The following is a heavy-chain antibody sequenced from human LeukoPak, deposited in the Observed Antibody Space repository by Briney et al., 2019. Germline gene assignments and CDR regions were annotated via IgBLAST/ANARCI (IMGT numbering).Heavy chain of an antibody. CDR1: GFTLSSYA. J-gene: IGHJ4*02. D-gene: IGHD4-17*01. CDR3: ARAGYLRGDYSFDY. V-gene: IGHV3-30-3*01. Sequence: GGSLRLSCAASGFTLSSYAMHWVRQAPGKGLEWVAVISYDGSNKYYADSVKGRFTISRDNSKNTLYLQMNSLRAEDTAVYYCARAGYLRGDYSFDYWGQGTLVTVSS. CDR2: ISYDGSNK.